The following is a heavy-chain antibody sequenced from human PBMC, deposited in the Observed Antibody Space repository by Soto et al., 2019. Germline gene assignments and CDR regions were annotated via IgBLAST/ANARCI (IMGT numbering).Heavy chain of an antibody. CDR1: GFTFSSYG. V-gene: IGHV3-33*01. Sequence: SGGSLRLSCAASGFTFSSYGMHWVRQAPGKGLEWVAVIWYDGSNKYYADSVKGRFTISRDNSKNTLYLQMNSLRAEDTAVYYCARGRYSSGWFDYWGQGTLVTVSS. J-gene: IGHJ4*02. D-gene: IGHD6-19*01. CDR3: ARGRYSSGWFDY. CDR2: IWYDGSNK.